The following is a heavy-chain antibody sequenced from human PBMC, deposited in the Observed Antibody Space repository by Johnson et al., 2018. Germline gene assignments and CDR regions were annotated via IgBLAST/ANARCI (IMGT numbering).Heavy chain of an antibody. Sequence: EVQLVESGGGLVQPGGALRLSCAASGFTFSSYAMNWVRQGPGMGLQWVSYISSSSNTVYYADSVKGRFTISRDDARDSLYLQMDSLRAEETAIYYCARESCSGSCYSGSYYYMDVWGKGTTVTVSS. J-gene: IGHJ6*03. CDR3: ARESCSGSCYSGSYYYMDV. V-gene: IGHV3-48*01. CDR2: ISSSSNTV. CDR1: GFTFSSYA. D-gene: IGHD2-15*01.